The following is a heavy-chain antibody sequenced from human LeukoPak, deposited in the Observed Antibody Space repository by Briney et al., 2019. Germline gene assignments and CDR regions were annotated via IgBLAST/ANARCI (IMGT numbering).Heavy chain of an antibody. CDR2: IAHHGSNK. CDR3: AKDGSWSCTD. CDR1: GFTFSSYA. Sequence: PGGSLRLSCAASGFTFSSYAIHWVRQGPGKVLEWVAYIAHHGSNKYYADSVKGRFTISRDNSKRTLYLQMTSLRADATAVYYCAKDGSWSCTDWGQGTLVTVSS. V-gene: IGHV3-30*02. J-gene: IGHJ4*02. D-gene: IGHD2-8*02.